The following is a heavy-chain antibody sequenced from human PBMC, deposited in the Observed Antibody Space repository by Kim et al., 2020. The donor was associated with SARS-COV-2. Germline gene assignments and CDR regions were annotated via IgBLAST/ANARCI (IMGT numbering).Heavy chain of an antibody. V-gene: IGHV4-4*02. CDR3: ARSSGYTASLDY. CDR1: GGFISYGNW. D-gene: IGHD3-22*01. J-gene: IGHJ4*02. Sequence: SETLSLTCAVSGGFISYGNWWSWVRQPPGKGLEWIGEFYHTGTTNSNPPLKSRVTISVDKSKNELSLTLTSVTAADTAIYYCARSSGYTASLDYWGQGILVTVSS. CDR2: FYHTGTT.